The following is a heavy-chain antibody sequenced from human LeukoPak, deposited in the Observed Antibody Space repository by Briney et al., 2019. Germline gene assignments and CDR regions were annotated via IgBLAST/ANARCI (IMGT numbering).Heavy chain of an antibody. CDR2: MNPNSGNT. Sequence: ASVKVSCKASGYTFTSYDTNWVRQATGQGLEWMGWMNPNSGNTGYAQKFQGRVTMTRNTSISTAYMELSSLRSEDTAVYYCARAPVGDFWSGYLPLGDYYYYYGMDVWGQGTTVTVSS. J-gene: IGHJ6*02. D-gene: IGHD3-3*01. CDR1: GYTFTSYD. V-gene: IGHV1-8*01. CDR3: ARAPVGDFWSGYLPLGDYYYYYGMDV.